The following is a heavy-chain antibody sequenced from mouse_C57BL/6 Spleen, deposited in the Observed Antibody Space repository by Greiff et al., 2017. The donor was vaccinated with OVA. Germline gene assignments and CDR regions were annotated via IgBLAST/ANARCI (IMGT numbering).Heavy chain of an antibody. CDR3: ERENGDGYDADDYDMEY. Sequence: QVQLQQPGTELVRPGASVTLSCKASGYTFTGYWMHWVKQRPGHGLEWIGNINPSNGGTAYNEKFKGKATLTVDKSSSTAYMQLSSLTSEDSAVYDCERENGDGYDADDYDMEYWGQGASVTVSS. V-gene: IGHV1-53*01. CDR1: GYTFTGYW. CDR2: INPSNGGT. D-gene: IGHD2-2*01. J-gene: IGHJ4*01.